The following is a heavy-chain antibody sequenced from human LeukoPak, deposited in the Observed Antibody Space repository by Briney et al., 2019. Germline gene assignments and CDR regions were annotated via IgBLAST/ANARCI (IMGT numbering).Heavy chain of an antibody. V-gene: IGHV4-59*01. CDR3: ARDEGGTLTGDSGFDY. J-gene: IGHJ4*02. Sequence: PSETLSLTCTVSGGSISSYYWSWIRQPPGKGLEWIGYIYYSGSTNYNPSLKSRVTISVDTSKNQFSLKLSSVTAADTAVYYCARDEGGTLTGDSGFDYWGQGTLVTVSS. CDR2: IYYSGST. CDR1: GGSISSYY. D-gene: IGHD7-27*01.